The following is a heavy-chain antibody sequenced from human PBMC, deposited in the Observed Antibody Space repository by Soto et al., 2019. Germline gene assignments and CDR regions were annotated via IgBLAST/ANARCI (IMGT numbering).Heavy chain of an antibody. Sequence: QVQLVESGGGVVQPGRSLRLSCAASGFTFSTHGMHWVRQAPGKRLEWVARIYYDGSNEYYADSVKGRFTISRDNSKNTVYLQMNSLRVEDTAVYYCARGRGSGSFYQLDYWGQGTLVTVSS. CDR3: ARGRGSGSFYQLDY. CDR1: GFTFSTHG. V-gene: IGHV3-33*01. CDR2: IYYDGSNE. D-gene: IGHD1-26*01. J-gene: IGHJ4*02.